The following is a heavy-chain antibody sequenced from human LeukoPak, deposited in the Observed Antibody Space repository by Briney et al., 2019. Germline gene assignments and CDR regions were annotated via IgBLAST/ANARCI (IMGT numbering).Heavy chain of an antibody. D-gene: IGHD3-10*01. Sequence: SETLSLTCTVSGGSISSSSYYWGWIRQPPGKGLEWIGSIYYSGSTYYNPSLKSRVTISVDTSKNQFSLKLSSVTAADTAVYYCARDVLLGSGSYRPNWFDPWGXGTLXTVSS. CDR2: IYYSGST. CDR3: ARDVLLGSGSYRPNWFDP. CDR1: GGSISSSSYY. V-gene: IGHV4-39*07. J-gene: IGHJ5*02.